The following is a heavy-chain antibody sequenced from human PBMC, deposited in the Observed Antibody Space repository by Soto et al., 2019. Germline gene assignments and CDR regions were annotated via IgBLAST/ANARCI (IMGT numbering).Heavy chain of an antibody. V-gene: IGHV3-23*01. CDR2: VSRSGGTT. J-gene: IGHJ3*02. Sequence: AQVLQFGGGLVQPGGSLSLSCATSAFTFSSYVMTWVRQTPGKGLEWVSTVSRSGGTTYYADSVKGRFTISRDNSKNTLSLQMDSLRVEDTAIYYCARTGPADILALDIWGQGAMVTVSS. CDR3: ARTGPADILALDI. D-gene: IGHD2-2*01. CDR1: AFTFSSYV.